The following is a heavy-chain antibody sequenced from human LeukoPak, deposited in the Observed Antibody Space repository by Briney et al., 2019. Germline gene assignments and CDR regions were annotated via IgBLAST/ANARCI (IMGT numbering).Heavy chain of an antibody. Sequence: SETLSLTCTVSGDSINSGGYFWSWIRQHPGKGLEWIGYIYYSGSTYYNPSLKSRVTISVDTSKNQFSLKLSSVTAADTAVYYCARDQVDYDIPDHFDYWGKGTLVAVSS. J-gene: IGHJ4*02. CDR2: IYYSGST. CDR3: ARDQVDYDIPDHFDY. D-gene: IGHD3-22*01. CDR1: GDSINSGGYF. V-gene: IGHV4-31*03.